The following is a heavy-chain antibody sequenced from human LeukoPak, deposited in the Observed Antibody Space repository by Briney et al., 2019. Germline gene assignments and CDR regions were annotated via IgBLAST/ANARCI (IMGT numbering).Heavy chain of an antibody. CDR2: FSGSGGST. V-gene: IGHV3-23*01. Sequence: GGSLRLSCAASGFTFSSYAMSWVRQAPGKGLEWVSAFSGSGGSTYYADSVKGRFTISRDNSKNTLYLQMNSLRAEDMAVYYCAKDPGDTYYYGSGGDAFDIWGQGTMVTVSS. CDR1: GFTFSSYA. J-gene: IGHJ3*02. CDR3: AKDPGDTYYYGSGGDAFDI. D-gene: IGHD3-10*01.